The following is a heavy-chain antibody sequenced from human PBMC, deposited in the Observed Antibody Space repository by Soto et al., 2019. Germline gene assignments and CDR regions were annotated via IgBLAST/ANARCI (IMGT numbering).Heavy chain of an antibody. Sequence: QVQLQQWGAGLLKPSETLSLTCAVYSGSFSGFYWSWIRQPPGKGLEWIGEINHGGSTNYNPSLKSRLTISVDTSKNQFSLRLSSVTAADTAVYYCARGRDYWGQGTLVTVSS. CDR1: SGSFSGFY. CDR3: ARGRDY. J-gene: IGHJ4*02. CDR2: INHGGST. V-gene: IGHV4-34*01.